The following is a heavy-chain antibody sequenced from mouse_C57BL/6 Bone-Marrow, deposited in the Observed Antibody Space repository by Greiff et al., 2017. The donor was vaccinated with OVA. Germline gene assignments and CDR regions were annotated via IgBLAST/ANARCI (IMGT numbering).Heavy chain of an antibody. J-gene: IGHJ4*01. CDR3: ARPDY. CDR1: GYTFTSYN. CDR2: IYPGNGDT. V-gene: IGHV1-12*01. Sequence: QVQLQQSGAELVRPGASVKMSCKASGYTFTSYNMHWVQQTPRQGLEWIGAIYPGNGDTSYNQKFKGQATLTVDKSSSTAYMQLSRLTSEDSAVYFSARPDYWGQGTSVTVSA.